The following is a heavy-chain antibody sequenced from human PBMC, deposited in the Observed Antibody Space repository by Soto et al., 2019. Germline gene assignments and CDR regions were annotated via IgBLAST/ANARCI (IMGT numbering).Heavy chain of an antibody. V-gene: IGHV3-30-3*01. CDR1: RFPFSSYP. CDR3: ARTYNWNYDAFDI. Sequence: HHAGCLRMSFAASRFPFSSYPMHWVRKAPGKGLEWVAVISYDGGNKYYADSVKGRFTISRDNSKNTLYLQMNSLRTEDTAVYYCARTYNWNYDAFDIWGQGTMVPVSS. D-gene: IGHD1-7*01. CDR2: ISYDGGNK. J-gene: IGHJ3*02.